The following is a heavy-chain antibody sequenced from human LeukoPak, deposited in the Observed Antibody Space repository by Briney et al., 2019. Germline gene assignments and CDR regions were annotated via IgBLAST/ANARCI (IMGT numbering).Heavy chain of an antibody. CDR2: MNPNSGNT. V-gene: IGHV1-8*01. CDR3: ARRVAAGGTCMGY. Sequence: ASVKVSCKASGYSYTSYDINWVRQATGQGLEWMGWMNPNSGNTGSAQKFQGRVTMTRNTSISTAYMELSNLRSEDTAVYYCARRVAAGGTCMGYWGQGTLVTVSS. J-gene: IGHJ4*02. D-gene: IGHD6-13*01. CDR1: GYSYTSYD.